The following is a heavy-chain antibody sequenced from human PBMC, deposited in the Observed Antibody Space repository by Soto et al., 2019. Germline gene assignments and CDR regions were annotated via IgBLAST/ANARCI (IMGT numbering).Heavy chain of an antibody. CDR2: IYPGDSDT. V-gene: IGHV5-51*01. CDR1: AYSFTKYW. Sequence: GGSLKISCKVSAYSFTKYWIAWVRQMPGKGLEWMGIIYPGDSDTRYSPSFQGQVTISADKSISTAYLQWSSLKASDTAVYYCARPSPLSYYYYGMDVWGQGTTVTVSS. J-gene: IGHJ6*02. CDR3: ARPSPLSYYYYGMDV.